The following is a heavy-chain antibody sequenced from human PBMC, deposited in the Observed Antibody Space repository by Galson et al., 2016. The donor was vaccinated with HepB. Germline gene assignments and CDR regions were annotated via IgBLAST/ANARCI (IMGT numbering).Heavy chain of an antibody. Sequence: CAISGDSVSNNNAAWHWIRQSPSRGLEWLGKTYYRSKWFNDYAGSVTSRISIIPDTSQNQFSLQPNSVTPEDTAVYYCARQYGRVFEYWGQGTLVTVSS. CDR1: GDSVSNNNAA. V-gene: IGHV6-1*01. J-gene: IGHJ4*02. CDR2: TYYRSKWFN. D-gene: IGHD2/OR15-2a*01. CDR3: ARQYGRVFEY.